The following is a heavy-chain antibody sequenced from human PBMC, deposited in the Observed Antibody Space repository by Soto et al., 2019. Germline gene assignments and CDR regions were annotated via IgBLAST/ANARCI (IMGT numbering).Heavy chain of an antibody. V-gene: IGHV4-61*01. J-gene: IGHJ4*02. Sequence: QVQLKESGPGLVKPSETLSLTCTVSGASVSSGTYYWTWIRQPPGKGLEWIGYVFRTQSTNYNPSLKGRVAISIDTSKHQFSLNLTSVPAADTAVYYCARDLFPAPGADWCQGTLVTVSS. CDR1: GASVSSGTYY. D-gene: IGHD2-15*01. CDR3: ARDLFPAPGAD. CDR2: VFRTQST.